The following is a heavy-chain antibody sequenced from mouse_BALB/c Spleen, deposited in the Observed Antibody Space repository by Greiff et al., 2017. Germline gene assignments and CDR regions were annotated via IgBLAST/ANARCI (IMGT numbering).Heavy chain of an antibody. D-gene: IGHD2-3*01. CDR3: ARQVYDGYYLLAY. CDR2: INSNGGST. V-gene: IGHV5-6-2*01. CDR1: GFTFSSYY. J-gene: IGHJ3*01. Sequence: EVKLVESGGGLVKLGGSLKLSCAASGFTFSSYYMSWVRQTPEKRLELVAAINSNGGSTYYPDTVKGRFTISRDNAKNTLYLQMSSLKSEDTALYYCARQVYDGYYLLAYWGQGTLVTVSA.